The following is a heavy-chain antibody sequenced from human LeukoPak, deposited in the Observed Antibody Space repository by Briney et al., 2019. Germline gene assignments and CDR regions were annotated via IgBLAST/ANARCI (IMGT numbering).Heavy chain of an antibody. CDR2: IRSEANSYAT. J-gene: IGHJ4*02. CDR1: GFTFSGSA. V-gene: IGHV3-73*01. Sequence: PGGSLRLSCAASGFTFSGSAMHWLRQASEKGLEWVGRIRSEANSYATAYAASVKGRFTISRDDSKNTAYLQMNSLKTEDTAVYYCTSAGHYYDSSGYYVDYWGQGTLVTVSS. CDR3: TSAGHYYDSSGYYVDY. D-gene: IGHD3-22*01.